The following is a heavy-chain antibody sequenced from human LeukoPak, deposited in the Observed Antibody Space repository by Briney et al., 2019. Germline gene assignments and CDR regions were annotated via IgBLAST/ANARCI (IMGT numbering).Heavy chain of an antibody. D-gene: IGHD5-12*01. CDR2: IRYDGSNK. CDR3: ASSKGRGYSGYDFDS. J-gene: IGHJ4*02. Sequence: GGSLRLSCAASGFTFSSYDMHWVRQAPGRGLEWVAFIRYDGSNKYYADSVKGRFTISRDNSKNTLYLQMNSLRAEDTAVYYCASSKGRGYSGYDFDSWGQGTLVTVSS. CDR1: GFTFSSYD. V-gene: IGHV3-30*02.